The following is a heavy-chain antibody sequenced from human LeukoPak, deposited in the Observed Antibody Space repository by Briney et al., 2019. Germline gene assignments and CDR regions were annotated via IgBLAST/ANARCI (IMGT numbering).Heavy chain of an antibody. J-gene: IGHJ4*02. D-gene: IGHD6-13*01. CDR1: EFTFNRDN. Sequence: GGSLRLSCAASEFTFNRDNMNWVRQAPGKGLEWVSSITSSSSYKYYADSVKGRFTISRDNAKNSLYLQMNSLRAEDTAVYYCARDPPDGSSWYQQQNDYWGQGTLVTVSS. V-gene: IGHV3-21*01. CDR3: ARDPPDGSSWYQQQNDY. CDR2: ITSSSSYK.